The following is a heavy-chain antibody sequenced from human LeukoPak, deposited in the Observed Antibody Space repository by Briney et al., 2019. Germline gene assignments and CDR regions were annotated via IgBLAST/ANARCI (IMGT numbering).Heavy chain of an antibody. V-gene: IGHV3-7*03. J-gene: IGHJ6*04. D-gene: IGHD3-9*01. Sequence: GGSLTLSCSMAGFTFSSSWVGSVRQAPGRGLEWEHNIKQDGKDKYYVDSVKGRFTISRDNAKNSLYLQMNSLRAEDTAVYYCARDGGPEGYFDLLLGYYYYGMDVWGKGTTVTVSS. CDR2: IKQDGKDK. CDR1: GFTFSSSW. CDR3: ARDGGPEGYFDLLLGYYYYGMDV.